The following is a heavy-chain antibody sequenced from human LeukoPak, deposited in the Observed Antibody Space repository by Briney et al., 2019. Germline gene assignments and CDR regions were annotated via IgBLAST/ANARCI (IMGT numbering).Heavy chain of an antibody. CDR2: IYSGGST. J-gene: IGHJ4*02. V-gene: IGHV3-53*01. CDR3: ARHYYDSSGWAGYIDY. D-gene: IGHD3-22*01. CDR1: GFTVSSNY. Sequence: GGSLRLSCAASGFTVSSNYMSWVRRAPGKGLEWVSVIYSGGSTYYADSVKGRFTISRDNSKNTLYLQMNSLRAEDTAVYYCARHYYDSSGWAGYIDYWGQGTLVTVSS.